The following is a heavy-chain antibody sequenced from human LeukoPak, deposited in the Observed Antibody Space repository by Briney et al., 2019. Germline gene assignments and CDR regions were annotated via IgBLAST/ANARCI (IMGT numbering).Heavy chain of an antibody. CDR1: GGSISSYY. Sequence: SETLSLTCTVSGGSISSYYWSWIRQPPGKGLEWIGCIYYSGSTNYNPSLKSRVTISVDTSKNQFSLKLSSVTAADTAVYYCARLRRDGYDYRGYYYGMDVWGQGTTVTVSS. D-gene: IGHD5-24*01. CDR2: IYYSGST. V-gene: IGHV4-59*08. CDR3: ARLRRDGYDYRGYYYGMDV. J-gene: IGHJ6*02.